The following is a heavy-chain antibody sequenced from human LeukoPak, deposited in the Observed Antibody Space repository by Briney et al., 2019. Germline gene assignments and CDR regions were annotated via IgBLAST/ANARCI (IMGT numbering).Heavy chain of an antibody. CDR1: GFTFRSYT. D-gene: IGHD1-7*01. CDR3: AKDLATGDWNYDAFDI. J-gene: IGHJ3*02. Sequence: PGGSLRLSCTASGFTFRSYTMNWVRQAPGKGLQWVSYISSSSSTINYADSVRGRFTISRDNAKNSLYLQMNSLRAEDTAVYYCAKDLATGDWNYDAFDIWGQGTMVTVSS. V-gene: IGHV3-48*01. CDR2: ISSSSSTI.